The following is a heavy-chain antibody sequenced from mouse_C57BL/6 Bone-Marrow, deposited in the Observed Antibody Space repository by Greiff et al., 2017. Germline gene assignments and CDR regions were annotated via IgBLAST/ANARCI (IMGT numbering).Heavy chain of an antibody. J-gene: IGHJ2*01. CDR2: IDPSDSYT. CDR1: GYTFTSYW. CDR3: ARRYGFDY. V-gene: IGHV1-50*01. D-gene: IGHD1-1*02. Sequence: QVQLQQPGAELVKPGASVKLSCKASGYTFTSYWMQWVKQRPGQGLEWIGEIDPSDSYTNYNQKFKGKATLTVDTYSSTAYMQLSSLTSEDSAVYYCARRYGFDYWGQGTTLTVSS.